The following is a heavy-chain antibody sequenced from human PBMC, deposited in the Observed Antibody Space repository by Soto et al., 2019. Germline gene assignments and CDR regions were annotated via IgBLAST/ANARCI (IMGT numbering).Heavy chain of an antibody. Sequence: QVQLVQSGAEVKKPGSSVKVSCKASGGTFSSYTISWVRQAPGQGLEWMGRIIPILGIAKYAQKFQGRVTITADKSKHTAYIELSSRRSEDTAVYYCARSYDRYTPFDPWGQGTLVTVSS. J-gene: IGHJ5*02. CDR3: ARSYDRYTPFDP. CDR2: IIPILGIA. CDR1: GGTFSSYT. D-gene: IGHD3-22*01. V-gene: IGHV1-69*02.